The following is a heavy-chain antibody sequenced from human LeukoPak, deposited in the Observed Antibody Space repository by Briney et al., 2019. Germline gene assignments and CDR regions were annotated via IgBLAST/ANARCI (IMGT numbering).Heavy chain of an antibody. CDR1: GFTFSSYS. CDR2: ISSSSSYI. D-gene: IGHD2-2*01. CDR3: ARQPAAAKYYFDY. J-gene: IGHJ4*02. V-gene: IGHV3-21*01. Sequence: GGSLRLSCAASGFTFSSYSMNRVRQAPGKGLEWVSSISSSSSYIYYADSEKGRFTISRDNAKNSLYLQMNSLRAEDTAVYYCARQPAAAKYYFDYWGQGTLVTVSS.